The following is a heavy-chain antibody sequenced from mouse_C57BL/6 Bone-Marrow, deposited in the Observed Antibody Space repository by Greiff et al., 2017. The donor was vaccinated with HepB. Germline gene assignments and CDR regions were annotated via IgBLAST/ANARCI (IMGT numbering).Heavy chain of an antibody. V-gene: IGHV1-78*01. J-gene: IGHJ3*01. D-gene: IGHD1-1*01. Sequence: QVQLQQSDAELVKPGASVKISCKVSGYTFTDHTIHWMKQRPEQGLEWIGYIYPRDDSTKYNEKFKGKATLTADKSSSTAYMQLNSLTSEDAAVYFCARWYYGSSYVWFAYWGQGTLVTVSA. CDR2: IYPRDDST. CDR1: GYTFTDHT. CDR3: ARWYYGSSYVWFAY.